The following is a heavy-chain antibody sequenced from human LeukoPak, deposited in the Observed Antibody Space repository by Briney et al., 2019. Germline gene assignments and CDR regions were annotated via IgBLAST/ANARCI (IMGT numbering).Heavy chain of an antibody. CDR3: ARASLRFLEWLLGY. J-gene: IGHJ4*02. CDR1: GYTFTGYY. Sequence: GASVKVSCKASGYTFTGYYMHWVRQAPEQGLEWMGWINPNSGGTNYAQKFQGRVTMTRDTSISTAYMELSRLRSDHTAVYYCARASLRFLEWLLGYWGQGTLVTVSS. D-gene: IGHD3-3*01. CDR2: INPNSGGT. V-gene: IGHV1-2*02.